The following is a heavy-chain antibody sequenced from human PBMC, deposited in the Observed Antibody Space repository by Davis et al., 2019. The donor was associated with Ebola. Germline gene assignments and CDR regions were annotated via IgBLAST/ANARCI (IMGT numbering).Heavy chain of an antibody. CDR2: IKSKTDGGTT. D-gene: IGHD6-19*01. CDR3: TTDPEAVAAGYYYGMDV. V-gene: IGHV3-15*01. Sequence: PGGSLRLSCAASGFTFSNAWMSWVRQAPGKGLEWVGRIKSKTDGGTTDYAAPVKGRFTISRDDSKNTLYLQMNSLKTEDTAVYYCTTDPEAVAAGYYYGMDVWGQGTTVTVSS. J-gene: IGHJ6*02. CDR1: GFTFSNAW.